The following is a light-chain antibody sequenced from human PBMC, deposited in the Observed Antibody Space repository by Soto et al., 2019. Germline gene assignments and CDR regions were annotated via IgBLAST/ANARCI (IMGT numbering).Light chain of an antibody. CDR2: DVN. Sequence: QSALTQPASVSGSPGQSITISCTGTSSDVGGYNYVSWYQQHPGNTPKLIIFDVNNRPSGVSNRFSASKPGSTASLTIAGLQAEDEADYYCSSYSRTTTLGVFGTGTKLTVL. CDR1: SSDVGGYNY. V-gene: IGLV2-14*01. J-gene: IGLJ1*01. CDR3: SSYSRTTTLGV.